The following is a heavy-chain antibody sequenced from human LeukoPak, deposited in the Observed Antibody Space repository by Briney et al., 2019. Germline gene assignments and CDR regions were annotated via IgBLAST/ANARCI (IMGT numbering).Heavy chain of an antibody. J-gene: IGHJ4*02. Sequence: PGGSLRLSCVATGFTFSGYYTSWIRLAPGKGLEWDSYISCSDSAIYYADSVKGRFTISRDNAKNSLYLQMNSLTANDTAVYYCVRESASTITRHFDYWGQGTLVTVSS. CDR2: ISCSDSAI. CDR1: GFTFSGYY. CDR3: VRESASTITRHFDY. D-gene: IGHD4-11*01. V-gene: IGHV3-11*04.